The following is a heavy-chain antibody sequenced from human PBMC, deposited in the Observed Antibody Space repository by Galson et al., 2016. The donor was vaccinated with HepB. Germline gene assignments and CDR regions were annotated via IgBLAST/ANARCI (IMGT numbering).Heavy chain of an antibody. CDR3: AAAVAGNFDY. Sequence: SVTVSCKASGYTFTSHGITWVRQAPGQGLEWMGWISAYNGNTNYAQKLQGRVTMTTDTSTSTAYMELRSLRSDDTAVYYCAAAVAGNFDYWGQGILVTVSS. J-gene: IGHJ4*01. CDR2: ISAYNGNT. D-gene: IGHD6-19*01. CDR1: GYTFTSHG. V-gene: IGHV1-18*04.